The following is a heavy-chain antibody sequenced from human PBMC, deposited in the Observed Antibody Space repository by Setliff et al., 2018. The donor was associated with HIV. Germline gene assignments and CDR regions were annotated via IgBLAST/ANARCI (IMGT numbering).Heavy chain of an antibody. CDR2: IYANGXS. D-gene: IGHD3-10*01. CDR3: XXXXXVYFGESFAGRHINYFDR. CDR1: GGXXXXXS. V-gene: IGHV4-4*07. Sequence: PSETLSLTCSVSGGXXXXXSRVWLRQSADGQLEWIGRIYANGXSDFNPSLKGRVAMSVDTSKKRVSLALTSITVAXTAIYYXXXXXXVYFGESFAGRHINYFDRWGQGMRVXVSS. J-gene: IGHJ5*02.